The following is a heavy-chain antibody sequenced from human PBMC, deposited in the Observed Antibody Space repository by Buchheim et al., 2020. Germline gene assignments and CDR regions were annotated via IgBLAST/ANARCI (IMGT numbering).Heavy chain of an antibody. CDR2: ISGIGGST. D-gene: IGHD6-19*01. Sequence: EVQLLESGGALVQPGGSLTLSCAASGFTFSSFAMSWVRQAPGKGLEWVSAISGIGGSTYYADSVKGRFTISRDNSKNTVYLQMHSLRAEDTAVYYCAKDGITYSSGWSDYWGQGTL. CDR3: AKDGITYSSGWSDY. CDR1: GFTFSSFA. V-gene: IGHV3-23*01. J-gene: IGHJ4*02.